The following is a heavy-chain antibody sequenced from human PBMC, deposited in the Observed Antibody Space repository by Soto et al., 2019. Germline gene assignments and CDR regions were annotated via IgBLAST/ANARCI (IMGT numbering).Heavy chain of an antibody. Sequence: QVQLVQSGAEVKKPGSSVKVSCKASGGTFSSFGIDWVRQAPGQGLEWMGDIIPMFGTVTYAQKFQGRVTITADESTTTVYMELSSLRSEETAVYYCARGATAHSSGWHFWGQGTLVTVSS. D-gene: IGHD6-19*01. CDR3: ARGATAHSSGWHF. V-gene: IGHV1-69*12. J-gene: IGHJ4*02. CDR2: IIPMFGTV. CDR1: GGTFSSFG.